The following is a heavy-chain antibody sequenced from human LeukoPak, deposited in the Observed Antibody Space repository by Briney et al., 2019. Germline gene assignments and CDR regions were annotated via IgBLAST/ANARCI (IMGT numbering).Heavy chain of an antibody. CDR3: AREDGYCSGGNCYSYFVS. CDR2: IRKRGIET. Sequence: PGGSLRLSCAASGFTFTDYWMSWVRQAPGKGLEWVAFIRKRGIETNHVDSVKGRFTITRDNARNSLFLQMNSLRAEDTAVYYCAREDGYCSGGNCYSYFVSWGQGTLVSVSS. V-gene: IGHV3-7*01. CDR1: GFTFTDYW. D-gene: IGHD2-15*01. J-gene: IGHJ4*02.